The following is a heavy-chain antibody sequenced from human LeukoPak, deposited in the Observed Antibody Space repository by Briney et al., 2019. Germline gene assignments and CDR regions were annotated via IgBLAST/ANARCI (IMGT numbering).Heavy chain of an antibody. CDR1: GGTFSSYS. V-gene: IGHV1-69*13. CDR2: IIPIFDTA. Sequence: SVKVSCKASGGTFSSYSISWVRQAPGQGLEWMGGIIPIFDTADYAQKFQGRVTITADESTSTAYMELSSLRSEDTAVYYCAREGDGDYAQNFDYWGQGTLVTVSS. D-gene: IGHD4-17*01. CDR3: AREGDGDYAQNFDY. J-gene: IGHJ4*02.